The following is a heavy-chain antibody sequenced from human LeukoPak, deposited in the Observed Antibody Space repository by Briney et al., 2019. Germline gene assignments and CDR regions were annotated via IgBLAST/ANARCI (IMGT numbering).Heavy chain of an antibody. CDR3: ARSQGYCSGGSCLQGDWFDP. D-gene: IGHD2-15*01. CDR1: GYSFTSYW. CDR2: IYPGDSDT. J-gene: IGHJ5*02. V-gene: IGHV5-51*01. Sequence: GESLRISCKGSGYSFTSYWIGWVRQMPGKGLEWMGIIYPGDSDTRYSPSFQGQVTISADKSISTAYLQWSSLKASDTAMYYCARSQGYCSGGSCLQGDWFDPWGQGTLVTVSS.